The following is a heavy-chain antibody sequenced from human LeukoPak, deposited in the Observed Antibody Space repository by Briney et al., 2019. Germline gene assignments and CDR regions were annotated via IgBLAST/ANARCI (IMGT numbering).Heavy chain of an antibody. Sequence: GASVKVSCKASGYTFTSYYMHWVRQAPGQGLEWMGWINTNTGNPTYAQGFTGRFVFSLDTSVSTAYLQISSLKAEDTAVYYCARGLSSSWGTNFDSWGQGTLVTVSS. D-gene: IGHD6-13*01. CDR3: ARGLSSSWGTNFDS. V-gene: IGHV7-4-1*02. CDR2: INTNTGNP. J-gene: IGHJ4*02. CDR1: GYTFTSYY.